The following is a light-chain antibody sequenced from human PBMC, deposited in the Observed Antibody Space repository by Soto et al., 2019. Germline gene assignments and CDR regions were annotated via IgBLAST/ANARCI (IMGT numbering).Light chain of an antibody. Sequence: EIVMTQSTATLSVSPGERATLSCRASQNIGGTLAWYQQKPGQAPRLLFYGASTRATGIPARFSGSGFGTEITLTISSLQSEDFAVYYCQQFHKWPPITFGGGTKVE. V-gene: IGKV3-15*01. CDR3: QQFHKWPPIT. CDR2: GAS. J-gene: IGKJ4*01. CDR1: QNIGGT.